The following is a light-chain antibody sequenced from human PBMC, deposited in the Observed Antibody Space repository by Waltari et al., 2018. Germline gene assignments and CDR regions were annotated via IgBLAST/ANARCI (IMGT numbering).Light chain of an antibody. CDR3: QVWDSSNVV. J-gene: IGLJ2*01. Sequence: SYELTPPPSVSVYPGQTAIITCSGDKLGDKYVSWYQQMPGQSPVFFIYQDTKRPSGIPERFSGSNSGNTATLTISGTQAMDEADYYCQVWDSSNVVFGGGTKLTVL. CDR2: QDT. CDR1: KLGDKY. V-gene: IGLV3-1*01.